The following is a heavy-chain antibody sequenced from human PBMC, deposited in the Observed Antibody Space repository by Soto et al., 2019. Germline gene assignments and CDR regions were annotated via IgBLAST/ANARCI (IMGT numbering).Heavy chain of an antibody. CDR1: GFTFSSYA. CDR2: ISYDGSNK. D-gene: IGHD5-12*01. Sequence: QVQLVESGGGVVQPGRSLRLSCAASGFTFSSYAMHWVRQAPGKGLEWVAVISYDGSNKYYADSVKGRFTISRDNSKNTLYLQMNSLRAEDTAVYYCARDPNEIQWLAVHYYYGMDVWGQGTTVTVSS. J-gene: IGHJ6*02. CDR3: ARDPNEIQWLAVHYYYGMDV. V-gene: IGHV3-30-3*01.